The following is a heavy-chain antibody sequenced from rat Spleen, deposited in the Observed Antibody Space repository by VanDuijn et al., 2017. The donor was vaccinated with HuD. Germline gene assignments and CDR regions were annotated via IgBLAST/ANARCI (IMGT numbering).Heavy chain of an antibody. D-gene: IGHD4-6*01. CDR3: ARHPGIGLPYFDY. J-gene: IGHJ2*01. CDR1: GFTFSNYG. V-gene: IGHV5-29*01. CDR2: ISPSGGST. Sequence: EVQLVESGGGLVQPGRSLKLSCAASGFTFSNYGMAWVRQAPTKGLEWVASISPSGGSTSYRDSVKGRYTISRDNAKSTLYLQMDSLRSEDTATYYCARHPGIGLPYFDYWGQGVLVTVSS.